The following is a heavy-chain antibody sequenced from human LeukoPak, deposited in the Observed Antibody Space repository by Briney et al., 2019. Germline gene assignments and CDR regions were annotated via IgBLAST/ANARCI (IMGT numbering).Heavy chain of an antibody. V-gene: IGHV4-39*07. CDR3: ARAGVELRRALFDY. CDR2: IYYSGST. J-gene: IGHJ4*02. CDR1: GGSISSSSYY. Sequence: PSETLSLTCTVSGGSISSSSYYWGWIRQPPGKGLEWIGSIYYSGSTYYNPSLKSRVTISVDTSKNQFSLKLSSVTAADTAVYYCARAGVELRRALFDYWGQGTLVTVSS. D-gene: IGHD3-3*01.